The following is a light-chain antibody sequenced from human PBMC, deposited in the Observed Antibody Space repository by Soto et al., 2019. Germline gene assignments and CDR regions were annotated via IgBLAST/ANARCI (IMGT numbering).Light chain of an antibody. CDR3: QAWDISTACVV. Sequence: SYELTQPPSVSVSPGQTASITCSGDKLGDKYACWYQQKPGQSPVLVIYQDSKRPSGIPERFSGSNSGNTATLTISGTQAMDEADYYCQAWDISTACVVFGGGTKLTVL. CDR1: KLGDKY. CDR2: QDS. V-gene: IGLV3-1*01. J-gene: IGLJ2*01.